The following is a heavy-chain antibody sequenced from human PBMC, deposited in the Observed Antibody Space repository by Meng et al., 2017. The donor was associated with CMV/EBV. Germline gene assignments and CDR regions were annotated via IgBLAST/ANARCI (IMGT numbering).Heavy chain of an antibody. V-gene: IGHV4-39*07. CDR1: GASLSSCYSC. CDR3: ARGVVTMIVVYDY. D-gene: IGHD3-22*01. CDR2: MYYGRST. J-gene: IGHJ4*02. Sequence: GLMNRSRAVALTCIVTGASLSSCYSCCGRSRQRPRKGLERIVIMYYGRSTYDNPSHKRRVIISVDTSNNQYSLKMSFVTEEDTAVYYCARGVVTMIVVYDYWGQGTLVTVSS.